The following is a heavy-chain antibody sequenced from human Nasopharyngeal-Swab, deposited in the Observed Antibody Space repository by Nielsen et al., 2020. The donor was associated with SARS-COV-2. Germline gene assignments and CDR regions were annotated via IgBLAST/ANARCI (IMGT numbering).Heavy chain of an antibody. CDR3: ARHYDYVWGSYRPFDY. Sequence: GGSLTLSCAASGFIFSIYWMSWVRQAPGKGLEWVANIKQDGSEKYYVDSVKGRFTISRDNAKNSLYLQMNSLRAEDTAVYYCARHYDYVWGSYRPFDYWGQGTLVSVSS. CDR2: IKQDGSEK. V-gene: IGHV3-7*01. J-gene: IGHJ4*02. D-gene: IGHD3-16*02. CDR1: GFIFSIYW.